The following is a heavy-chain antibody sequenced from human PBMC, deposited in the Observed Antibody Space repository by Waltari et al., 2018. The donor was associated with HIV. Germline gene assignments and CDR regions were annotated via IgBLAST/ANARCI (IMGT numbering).Heavy chain of an antibody. D-gene: IGHD6-6*01. J-gene: IGHJ4*02. CDR1: GFTFKNYG. Sequence: QVQLVESGGGVVQPGRSLRISCAASGFTFKNYGMHWVRQAPGKGLEWVAVIWYDGSNKYYADSVKGRFTISRDNSKNRLYLQMNSLRAEDTAVYYCARDRGGSSSLVLDSWGQGTLVTVSS. V-gene: IGHV3-33*01. CDR3: ARDRGGSSSLVLDS. CDR2: IWYDGSNK.